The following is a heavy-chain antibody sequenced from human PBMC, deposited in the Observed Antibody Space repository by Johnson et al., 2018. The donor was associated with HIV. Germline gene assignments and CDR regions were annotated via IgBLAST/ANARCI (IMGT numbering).Heavy chain of an antibody. CDR3: AKIGQWRERLDAFDV. D-gene: IGHD6-19*01. V-gene: IGHV3-30*19. J-gene: IGHJ3*01. CDR1: GFTFSSYG. Sequence: VQLVESGGGVVQPGGSLRLSCAASGFTFSSYGMHWVRQAPGKGLEWVAVISYDGTNKYYADSVKGRFTISRDNSKNTLYLQMSSLRPEDTAVYYCAKIGQWRERLDAFDVWGQGTMVTVSS. CDR2: ISYDGTNK.